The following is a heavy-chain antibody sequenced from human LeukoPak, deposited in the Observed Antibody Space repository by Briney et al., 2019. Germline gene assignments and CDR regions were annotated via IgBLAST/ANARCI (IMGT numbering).Heavy chain of an antibody. CDR1: GFTFSPYS. J-gene: IGHJ4*02. D-gene: IGHD4-11*01. CDR3: ASLPLQQLRRGY. Sequence: GGSLRLSCAASGFTFSPYSMNWVRQAPGKGLEWVSSISSSSTYIYYADSVKGRFTISRDNAKNSLYLQMNSLRAEDTAVYYCASLPLQQLRRGYWGQGTLVTVSS. V-gene: IGHV3-21*01. CDR2: ISSSSTYI.